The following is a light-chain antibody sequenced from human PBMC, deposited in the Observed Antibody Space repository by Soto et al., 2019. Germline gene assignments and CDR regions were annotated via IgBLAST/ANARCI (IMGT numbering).Light chain of an antibody. CDR2: RDN. V-gene: IGLV1-47*01. CDR1: ISNIGTNY. J-gene: IGLJ1*01. CDR3: AAWDDTVRSYV. Sequence: QLVLTQPPSVSGTPGQRVTISCSGGISNIGTNYVHWFQQLPGTAPKVLSNRDNQRPSGVPDRSSGSKSVTSASLAISGLRSEDEGEYYCAAWDDTVRSYVFGTGTKLTVL.